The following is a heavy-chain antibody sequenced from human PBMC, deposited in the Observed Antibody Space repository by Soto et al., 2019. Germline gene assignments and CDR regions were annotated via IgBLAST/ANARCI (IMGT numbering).Heavy chain of an antibody. Sequence: QVQLVQSGAEVKKPGASVKVSCKASGYTFTGYYMHWVRQAPGQGLEWMGWINPNSGGTNYAQKAQGWGNTTRDTSNSTDYTELSRRRSDDTAVYYWARSDQKYGRDVWGQGTTVTVSS. J-gene: IGHJ6*02. CDR1: GYTFTGYY. V-gene: IGHV1-2*04. CDR2: INPNSGGT. CDR3: ARSDQKYGRDV.